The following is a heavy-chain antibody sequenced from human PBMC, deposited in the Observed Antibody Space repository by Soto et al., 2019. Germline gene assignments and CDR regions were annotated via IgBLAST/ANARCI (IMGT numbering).Heavy chain of an antibody. Sequence: EVQLAESGGGLVQPGGSLRLSCAASGFSLNTYWMSWVRQAPGKGLEWVANIKQDGSETYYVDSVKGRFTISRDNAKNSLYLQMNSLRAEDTAVYYCAREIRTMEYYWYFDLWGRGTLVTVSS. CDR3: AREIRTMEYYWYFDL. V-gene: IGHV3-7*05. CDR2: IKQDGSET. D-gene: IGHD3-10*01. CDR1: GFSLNTYW. J-gene: IGHJ2*01.